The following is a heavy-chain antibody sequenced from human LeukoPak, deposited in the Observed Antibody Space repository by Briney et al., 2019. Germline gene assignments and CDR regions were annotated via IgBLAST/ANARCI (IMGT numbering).Heavy chain of an antibody. D-gene: IGHD6-19*01. J-gene: IGHJ4*02. CDR2: INPNGGGT. CDR1: GYTFADCY. Sequence: ASVKVSCKASGYTFADCYVHWVRQAPGQGLEWMGWINPNGGGTKYAQRFQGRVTMTRDTSISTAYMELSRLRSDDTAVYCCARDVEVGGIDYWGQGTLVTVSS. V-gene: IGHV1-2*02. CDR3: ARDVEVGGIDY.